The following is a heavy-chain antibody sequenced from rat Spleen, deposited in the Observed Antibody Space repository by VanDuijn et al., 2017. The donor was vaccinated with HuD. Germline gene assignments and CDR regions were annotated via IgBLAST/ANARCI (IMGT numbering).Heavy chain of an antibody. Sequence: EVQLVESDGGLVQPGRSMKLSCAASGFLFSSFPMAWVRQAPTKGLEWVATISYDGSEIHYRDSVRGRFTVSRDNSKSTLYLQMDSLKSEDTASYYCVRHGYTRYYFDYWGQGVMVTVSS. D-gene: IGHD1-9*01. V-gene: IGHV5-29*01. CDR1: GFLFSSFP. CDR3: VRHGYTRYYFDY. CDR2: ISYDGSEI. J-gene: IGHJ2*01.